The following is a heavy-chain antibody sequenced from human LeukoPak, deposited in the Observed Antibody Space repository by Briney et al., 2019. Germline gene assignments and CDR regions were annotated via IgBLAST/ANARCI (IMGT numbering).Heavy chain of an antibody. CDR3: ARGRVYGSGSYYPPDAFDI. CDR2: ISAYNGNT. V-gene: IGHV1-18*01. CDR1: GYTLTSYG. Sequence: ASVKVSCKASGYTLTSYGISWVRQAPGQGLEWMGWISAYNGNTNYAQKLQGRVTMATDTSTSTAYMELRSLRSDDTAVYYCARGRVYGSGSYYPPDAFDIWGQGTVVTVSS. J-gene: IGHJ3*02. D-gene: IGHD3-10*01.